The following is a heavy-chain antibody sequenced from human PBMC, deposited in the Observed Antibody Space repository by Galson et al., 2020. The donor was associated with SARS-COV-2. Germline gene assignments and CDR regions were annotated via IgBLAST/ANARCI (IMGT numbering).Heavy chain of an antibody. CDR1: GGSISSGRYY. CDR3: AREGKLGNYGGEDGEPDD. CDR2: IYTNGRT. Sequence: SETLSLTCTVSGGSISSGRYYWTWIRQPAGKRLEWIGRIYTNGRTDYNPSLGSRVTISVDTSKNQFSLKLTSVTAADTAVYYCAREGKLGNYGGEDGEPDDWGEVSLVTVSS. V-gene: IGHV4-61*02. J-gene: IGHJ4*02. D-gene: IGHD1-7*01.